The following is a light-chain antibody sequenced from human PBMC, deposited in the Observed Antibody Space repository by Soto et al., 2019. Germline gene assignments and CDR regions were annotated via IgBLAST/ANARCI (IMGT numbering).Light chain of an antibody. CDR1: QSVSSY. J-gene: IGKJ2*01. Sequence: EIVLTQSPATLSLSPGERVTLSCRASQSVSSYLAWYQQQPGQAPRLLIYDASNRATGIPARFSGSGSGTDFTLTISSLEPEDFAVYYCQQRSNFMYTFGQGTKPEIK. CDR3: QQRSNFMYT. V-gene: IGKV3-11*01. CDR2: DAS.